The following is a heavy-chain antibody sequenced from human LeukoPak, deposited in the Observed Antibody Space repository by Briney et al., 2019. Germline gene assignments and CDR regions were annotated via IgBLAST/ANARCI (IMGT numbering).Heavy chain of an antibody. Sequence: KPGGSLRLSCAASGFTFSSYSMNWVRQAPGKGLEWVSSIGSRSTYTYSADSVKGRFTISRDNAKNSLYLQMNSLRAGDTAVYYCARGGLNFDAFDIWGRGTMVTVSS. J-gene: IGHJ3*02. V-gene: IGHV3-21*01. CDR1: GFTFSSYS. D-gene: IGHD1-7*01. CDR3: ARGGLNFDAFDI. CDR2: IGSRSTYT.